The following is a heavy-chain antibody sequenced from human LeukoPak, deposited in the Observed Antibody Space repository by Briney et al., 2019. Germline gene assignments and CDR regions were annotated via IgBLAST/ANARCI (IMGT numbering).Heavy chain of an antibody. CDR2: IYSDGST. CDR1: GFSVSSNY. CDR3: ARGYCSGGSCYLFDY. V-gene: IGHV3-53*05. D-gene: IGHD2-15*01. J-gene: IGHJ4*02. Sequence: GGSLRLSCAASGFSVSSNYISWVRQAPGKGPEWVSVIYSDGSTYYRDSVKGRFTISRDNSKNTLYLQMNSLRAEDTAVYYCARGYCSGGSCYLFDYWGQGTLVTVSS.